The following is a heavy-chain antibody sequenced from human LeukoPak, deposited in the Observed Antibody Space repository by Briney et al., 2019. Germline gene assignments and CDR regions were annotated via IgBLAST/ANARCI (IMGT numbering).Heavy chain of an antibody. Sequence: GGSVRLSCAASGLNYSSYAMSGVRDGRGKGVEGVSAICGSGGSIYYADPEKGQFTISRYNSNTTLYLQMNSLRAEDTAVYYCAKANTFTMIQLEPLDYGGQGPLVTVS. D-gene: IGHD3-22*01. CDR3: AKANTFTMIQLEPLDY. CDR2: ICGSGGSI. CDR1: GLNYSSYA. V-gene: IGHV3-23*01. J-gene: IGHJ4*02.